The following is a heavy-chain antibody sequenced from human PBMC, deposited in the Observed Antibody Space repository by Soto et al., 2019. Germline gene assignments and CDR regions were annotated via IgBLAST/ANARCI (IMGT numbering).Heavy chain of an antibody. CDR2: INSDGSST. V-gene: IGHV3-74*03. J-gene: IGHJ4*02. CDR1: GFTFSSYW. Sequence: HPGGSLRLSCAASGFTFSSYWMHWVRQAPGKGLVWVSRINSDGSSTTYADSVKGRFTISRDNAKNTLYLQMNSLRAEDTAVYFCAEGYSGYDYAYWGQGSLVTVSS. CDR3: AEGYSGYDYAY. D-gene: IGHD5-12*01.